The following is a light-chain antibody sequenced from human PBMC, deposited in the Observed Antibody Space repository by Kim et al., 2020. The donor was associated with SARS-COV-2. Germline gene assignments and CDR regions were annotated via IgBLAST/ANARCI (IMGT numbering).Light chain of an antibody. CDR2: WAS. CDR3: QQYYSTPLT. V-gene: IGKV4-1*01. Sequence: DIVMTQSPDSLAVSLGERATINCKSSQSVLYSSNNKNYLAWYQQKPRQPPKLLIYWASTRESGVPDRFSGSGSGTDFTLTISSPQAEDVAVYYCQQYYSTPLTFGQGTKVDIK. J-gene: IGKJ1*01. CDR1: QSVLYSSNNKNY.